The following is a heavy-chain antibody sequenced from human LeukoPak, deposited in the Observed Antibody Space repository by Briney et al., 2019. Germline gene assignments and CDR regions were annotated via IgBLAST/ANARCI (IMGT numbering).Heavy chain of an antibody. CDR3: ARLGYCSSTRCSIFLNYYYYYMDV. CDR2: IKQDGSEK. CDR1: GFTFSSYW. V-gene: IGHV3-7*01. J-gene: IGHJ6*03. Sequence: GGSLRLSCAAFGFTFSSYWMSWVRQAPGKGLEWVANIKQDGSEKYYVDSVKGRFTISRDNAKNSLYLRMNSLRAEDTAVYYCARLGYCSSTRCSIFLNYYYYYMDVWGKGTTVTVSS. D-gene: IGHD2-2*03.